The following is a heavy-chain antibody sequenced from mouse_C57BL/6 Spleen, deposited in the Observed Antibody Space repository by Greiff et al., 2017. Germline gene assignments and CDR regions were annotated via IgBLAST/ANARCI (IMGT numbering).Heavy chain of an antibody. J-gene: IGHJ4*01. CDR1: GYTFTSYW. CDR3: ARAPYDFYAMDY. D-gene: IGHD2-4*01. Sequence: VQLQQSGAELVKPGASVKLSCKASGYTFTSYWMHWVKQRPGQGLEWIGMIHPNSGSTNYNEKFKSKATLTVDKSSSAAYMQLSSLTSEDSAVYYCARAPYDFYAMDYWGQGTSVTVSS. V-gene: IGHV1-64*01. CDR2: IHPNSGST.